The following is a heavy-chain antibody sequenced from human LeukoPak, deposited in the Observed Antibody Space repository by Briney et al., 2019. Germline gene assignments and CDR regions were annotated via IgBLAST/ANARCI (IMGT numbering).Heavy chain of an antibody. J-gene: IGHJ3*02. V-gene: IGHV4-59*12. Sequence: SETLSLTCTVSGGSISSYYWSWIRQPPGKGLEWIGYIYYSGSTNYNPSLKSRVTMSVDTSKNQFSLKLSSVTAADTAVYYCARGPIAVANDAFDIWGQGTMVTVSS. CDR1: GGSISSYY. CDR2: IYYSGST. CDR3: ARGPIAVANDAFDI. D-gene: IGHD6-19*01.